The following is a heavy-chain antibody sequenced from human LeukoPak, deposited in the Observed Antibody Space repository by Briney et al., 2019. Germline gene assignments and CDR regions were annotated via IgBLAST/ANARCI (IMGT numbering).Heavy chain of an antibody. CDR3: ARFPPIVVIKEDGFDI. Sequence: ASVKVSRKASGYTFTSYDINWVQQATGQGLEWVGWMNPNSGNTGYAQKFQGRVTMTRNTSISTAYMELSSLRSEDTAVYYCARFPPIVVIKEDGFDIWGQGTMVTVSS. CDR2: MNPNSGNT. D-gene: IGHD3-22*01. CDR1: GYTFTSYD. J-gene: IGHJ3*02. V-gene: IGHV1-8*01.